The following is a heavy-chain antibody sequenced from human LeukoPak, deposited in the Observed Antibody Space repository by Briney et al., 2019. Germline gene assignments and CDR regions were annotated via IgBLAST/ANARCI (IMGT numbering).Heavy chain of an antibody. J-gene: IGHJ4*02. CDR1: GFMFSASA. D-gene: IGHD4-23*01. Sequence: PGGSLRLSCAASGFMFSASAMTWVRQAPGKGLDWVSDISGSGGVTYYADSVKGRFTISRDNSKSALYLQMNSLKAEDTALYSCAKLRTTVLSPADFWGQGALVTVSS. CDR3: AKLRTTVLSPADF. CDR2: ISGSGGVT. V-gene: IGHV3-23*01.